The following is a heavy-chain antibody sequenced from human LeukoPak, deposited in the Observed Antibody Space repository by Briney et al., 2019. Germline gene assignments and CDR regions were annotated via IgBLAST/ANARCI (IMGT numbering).Heavy chain of an antibody. V-gene: IGHV4-4*07. Sequence: SETLSLTCTVSGGSISSYYWSWIRQPAGKGLEWIGRIYTSGSTNYNPSLKSRVTMSVDTSKNQFSLKLSSVTAADTAVYYWARETTYYDILTGYYTTWYFDLWGRGTLVTVSS. J-gene: IGHJ2*01. D-gene: IGHD3-9*01. CDR3: ARETTYYDILTGYYTTWYFDL. CDR1: GGSISSYY. CDR2: IYTSGST.